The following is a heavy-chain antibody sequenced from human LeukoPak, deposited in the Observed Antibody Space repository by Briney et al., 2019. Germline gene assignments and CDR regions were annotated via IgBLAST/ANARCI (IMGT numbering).Heavy chain of an antibody. Sequence: SGGSLRLSCAASGFTFTTYWMHWVRQAPGKGLVWVSHINSDASITSYADSVKGRFTISRDNAKNTLYLQMNSLRAEDTAVYYCARDAVDTANAVWGQGTTVTVSS. V-gene: IGHV3-74*01. J-gene: IGHJ6*02. CDR1: GFTFTTYW. CDR3: ARDAVDTANAV. D-gene: IGHD5-18*01. CDR2: INSDASIT.